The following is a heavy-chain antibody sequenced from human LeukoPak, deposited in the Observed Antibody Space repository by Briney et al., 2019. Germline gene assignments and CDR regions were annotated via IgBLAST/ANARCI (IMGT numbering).Heavy chain of an antibody. D-gene: IGHD3-22*01. Sequence: GEALKISCKGSGYSFTSYWIGWVRQMPGKGLEWMGIIYPGDSDTRYSPSFQGQVTISADKSISTAYLQWTSLKASDTAMYYCEKRQWLWNAASAFDIWGQGTMVTVSS. J-gene: IGHJ3*02. CDR1: GYSFTSYW. CDR2: IYPGDSDT. V-gene: IGHV5-51*01. CDR3: EKRQWLWNAASAFDI.